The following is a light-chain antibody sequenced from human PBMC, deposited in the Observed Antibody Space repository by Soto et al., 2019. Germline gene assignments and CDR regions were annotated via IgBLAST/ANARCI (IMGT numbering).Light chain of an antibody. V-gene: IGLV2-14*01. CDR2: EVS. CDR1: SSDIGGYNY. Sequence: QSVRTQPASVSGSPGQSITISCTGTSSDIGGYNYDSWYQHHPGKAPKLMIYEVSNRPSGVSNRFSGSKSDNTASLTISGLQAEDEADYYCTSYTSSSTWVFGGGTKVTVL. J-gene: IGLJ3*02. CDR3: TSYTSSSTWV.